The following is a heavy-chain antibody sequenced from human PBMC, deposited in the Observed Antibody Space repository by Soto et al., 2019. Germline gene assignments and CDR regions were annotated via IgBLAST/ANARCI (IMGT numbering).Heavy chain of an antibody. Sequence: EVQLVESGGGLVQPGGSLRLSCAASGFTFSSYDMHWVRQATGKGLEWVSAIGTAGDTYYPGSVKGRFTISRENAKNSLYLQMTSLRAGDTAVYYCARDPSIRYCSSTSCYAGGYFDLWGRGTLVTVSS. CDR2: IGTAGDT. V-gene: IGHV3-13*01. J-gene: IGHJ2*01. D-gene: IGHD2-2*01. CDR1: GFTFSSYD. CDR3: ARDPSIRYCSSTSCYAGGYFDL.